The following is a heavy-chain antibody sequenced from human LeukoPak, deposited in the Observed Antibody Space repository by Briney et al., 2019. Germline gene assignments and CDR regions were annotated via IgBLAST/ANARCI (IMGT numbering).Heavy chain of an antibody. CDR2: IYYSGST. CDR3: ARTFGDQPPTHDVFDY. J-gene: IGHJ4*02. Sequence: SETLSLTCTVSGGSISSGDYYWSWIRQPPGKGLEWIGYIYYSGSTYYNPSPKSRVTISVDTSKNQFSLKLSSVTAADTAVYYCARTFGDQPPTHDVFDYWGQGTLVTVSS. CDR1: GGSISSGDYY. D-gene: IGHD3-10*01. V-gene: IGHV4-30-4*01.